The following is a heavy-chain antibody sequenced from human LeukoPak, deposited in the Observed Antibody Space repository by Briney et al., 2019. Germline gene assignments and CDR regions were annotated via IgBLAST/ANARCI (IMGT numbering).Heavy chain of an antibody. CDR3: ARAGDYLDY. J-gene: IGHJ4*02. Sequence: SAPLSLTCTVSGGSISSYYWSWIRQPPGKGLEWIGYIYYSGSTNYNPSLKSRVTISVDTSKNQFSLKLSSVTAADTAVYYCARAGDYLDYWGQGTLVTVSS. CDR2: IYYSGST. CDR1: GGSISSYY. V-gene: IGHV4-59*01. D-gene: IGHD4-17*01.